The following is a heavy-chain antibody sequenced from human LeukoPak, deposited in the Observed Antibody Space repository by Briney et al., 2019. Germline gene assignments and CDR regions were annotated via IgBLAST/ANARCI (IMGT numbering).Heavy chain of an antibody. CDR1: GFTFSSYA. CDR2: ISYDGSNK. Sequence: GGSLRLSCAASGFTFSSYAMHWVRQAPGKGLEWVALISYDGSNKYYADSVKGRFTISRDNAKNFLYLQMNSLRAEDTAVYYCARTYYDILTGYNPYFDYWGQGILVTVSS. J-gene: IGHJ4*02. CDR3: ARTYYDILTGYNPYFDY. V-gene: IGHV3-30*04. D-gene: IGHD3-9*01.